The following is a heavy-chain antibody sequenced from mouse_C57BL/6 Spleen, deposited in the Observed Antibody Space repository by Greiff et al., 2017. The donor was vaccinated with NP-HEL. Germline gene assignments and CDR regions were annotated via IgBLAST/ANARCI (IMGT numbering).Heavy chain of an antibody. J-gene: IGHJ1*03. CDR1: GFTFSDYG. CDR2: ISSGSSTI. CDR3: ANGILRDWYFDV. V-gene: IGHV5-17*01. Sequence: EVNLVESGGGLVKPGGSLTLSCAASGFTFSDYGMHWVRQAPEKGLEWVAYISSGSSTIYYADTVKGRFTISRDNAKNTLFLQMTSLRSEDTAMYYCANGILRDWYFDVWGTGTTVTVSS. D-gene: IGHD1-1*01.